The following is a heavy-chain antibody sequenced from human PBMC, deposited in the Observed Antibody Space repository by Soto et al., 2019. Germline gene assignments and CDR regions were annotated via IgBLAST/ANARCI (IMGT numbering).Heavy chain of an antibody. D-gene: IGHD5-12*01. Sequence: QVQLVQSGAVVKKPGASVKVSCKASGYTFTSYAMLWVRQAPGQRLEWMGWINAGNGNTKYSQKFQGRVTITRDTSASTAYMELSSLRSEDTAVYYCARAQNLAMATPWGQGTLVTVSS. CDR2: INAGNGNT. J-gene: IGHJ4*02. CDR3: ARAQNLAMATP. CDR1: GYTFTSYA. V-gene: IGHV1-3*01.